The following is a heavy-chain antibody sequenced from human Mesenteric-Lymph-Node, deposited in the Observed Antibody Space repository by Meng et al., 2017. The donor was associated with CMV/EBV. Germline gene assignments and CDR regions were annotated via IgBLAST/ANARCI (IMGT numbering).Heavy chain of an antibody. J-gene: IGHJ4*02. CDR1: GFTLGNYG. CDR2: LRDDGINK. V-gene: IGHV3-30*02. D-gene: IGHD2-15*01. Sequence: GESLKISCVSSGFTLGNYGMHWVRQAPGKGLEWVAFLRDDGINKWYVDSVKGRFTISRDKSKNTLFVQMNSLRSDDTAVYYCARGTPDYWGQGTLVTVSS. CDR3: ARGTPDY.